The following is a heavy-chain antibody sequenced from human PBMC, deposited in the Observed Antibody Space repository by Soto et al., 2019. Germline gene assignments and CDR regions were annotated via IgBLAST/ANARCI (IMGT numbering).Heavy chain of an antibody. CDR3: ARRHVVVVSATRGDAFDT. Sequence: SETLSLTCAVSGGSISNYYWTWIRQSPGKGLEWIGFVYSSGNTKYNPSLTSRVTISLDTSKSHFSLRLTSVTAADTAVYYCARRHVVVVSATRGDAFDTWTHEIMATASS. V-gene: IGHV4-59*08. CDR2: VYSSGNT. D-gene: IGHD2-21*01. J-gene: IGHJ3*02. CDR1: GGSISNYY.